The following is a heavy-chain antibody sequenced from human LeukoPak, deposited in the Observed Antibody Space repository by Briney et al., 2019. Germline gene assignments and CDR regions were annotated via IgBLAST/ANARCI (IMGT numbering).Heavy chain of an antibody. CDR1: GYTFTSYG. V-gene: IGHV1-18*01. J-gene: IGHJ6*02. Sequence: ASVKVSCKASGYTFTSYGISWVRQAPGQGLEWMGWISAYNGNTNYAQKLQGRVTMTTDTSTSTAYMELRSLRSDDTAVYYCARDGWSSGSREGYYYGMDVWGQGTTVTVSS. CDR2: ISAYNGNT. CDR3: ARDGWSSGSREGYYYGMDV. D-gene: IGHD3-10*01.